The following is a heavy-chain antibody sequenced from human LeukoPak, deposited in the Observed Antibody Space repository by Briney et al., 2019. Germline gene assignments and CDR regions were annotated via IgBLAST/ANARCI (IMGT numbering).Heavy chain of an antibody. D-gene: IGHD2-21*02. J-gene: IGHJ4*02. CDR3: ALPCLYCGGDYYFDY. Sequence: SETLSLTCAVYGGSFSGYYWSWIRQPPGKGLEWIGEINHSGSTNYNPSLKSRVTISVDTSKNQFSLKLSSVTAADTAVYYCALPCLYCGGDYYFDYWGQGTLVTVSS. V-gene: IGHV4-34*01. CDR2: INHSGST. CDR1: GGSFSGYY.